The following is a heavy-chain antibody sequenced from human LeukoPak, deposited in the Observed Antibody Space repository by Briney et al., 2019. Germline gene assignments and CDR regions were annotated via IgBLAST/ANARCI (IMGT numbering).Heavy chain of an antibody. Sequence: PGGSLRLSCAASGFTFSSYAMSWVRQAPGKGLELVSAISGSGGSTYYADSVKGRFTISRDNSKNTLYLQMNSLRAEDTAVYYCAKDLGSSGWYGNAFDIWGQGTMVTVSS. CDR2: ISGSGGST. CDR1: GFTFSSYA. V-gene: IGHV3-23*01. J-gene: IGHJ3*02. CDR3: AKDLGSSGWYGNAFDI. D-gene: IGHD6-19*01.